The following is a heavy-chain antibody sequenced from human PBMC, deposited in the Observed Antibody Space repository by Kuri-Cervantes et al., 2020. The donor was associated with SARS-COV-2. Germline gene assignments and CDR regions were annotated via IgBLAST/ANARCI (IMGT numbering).Heavy chain of an antibody. D-gene: IGHD7-27*01. J-gene: IGHJ4*02. CDR1: GFTFSGYS. V-gene: IGHV3-21*01. CDR2: IDSSSYYI. CDR3: ARVEGGELGEAFDY. Sequence: ETLSLPCAASGFTFSGYSMNWIRQAPGKGLEWVESIDSSSYYIYHADSVKGRLTISRDNAKTSLYLQMNSLKPEDTAVYYCARVEGGELGEAFDYWGQGALVTVSS.